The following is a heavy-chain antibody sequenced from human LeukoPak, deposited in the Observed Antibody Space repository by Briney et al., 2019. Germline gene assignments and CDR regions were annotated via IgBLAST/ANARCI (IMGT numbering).Heavy chain of an antibody. J-gene: IGHJ4*02. CDR1: GGSISSDGYS. D-gene: IGHD2-2*01. CDR3: ARHGTSSTSWSRGGVY. CDR2: IHYTGIT. Sequence: SQTLSLTCVVSGGSISSDGYSWSWIRQPPGKGLEWIGYIHYTGITHYNPSLKSRVTISVDTSKNQFSLKLSSVTAADTAVYYCARHGTSSTSWSRGGVYWGQGTLVTVSS. V-gene: IGHV4-30-2*01.